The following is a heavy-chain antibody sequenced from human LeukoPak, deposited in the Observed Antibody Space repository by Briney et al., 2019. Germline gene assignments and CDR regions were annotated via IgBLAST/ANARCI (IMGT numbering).Heavy chain of an antibody. CDR3: ARGWKGKRGQQLVSETLDY. D-gene: IGHD6-13*01. CDR1: GFTFSDYW. V-gene: IGHV3-7*01. Sequence: GGSLRLSCAASGFTFSDYWMSWVRQAPGKGLEWVANIKEDGSEKYYVDSVKGRFTVSRDNAKNSLSLQMNSLRAEDTAVYYCARGWKGKRGQQLVSETLDYWGQGTLVTVSS. J-gene: IGHJ4*02. CDR2: IKEDGSEK.